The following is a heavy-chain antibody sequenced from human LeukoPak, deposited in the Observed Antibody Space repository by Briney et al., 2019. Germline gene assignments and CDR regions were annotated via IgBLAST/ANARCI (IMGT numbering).Heavy chain of an antibody. Sequence: PSETLSLTCTVSAGSISSRNHYWGWIRQPPGKELEWIASIYVIGTNYSNPSLKSRVTISVDTSKNQLSLKLSSVTAADTALYYCARQVGATTLIDSWGQGTLVTVSS. CDR1: AGSISSRNHY. CDR3: ARQVGATTLIDS. CDR2: IYVIGTN. V-gene: IGHV4-39*01. J-gene: IGHJ4*02. D-gene: IGHD1-26*01.